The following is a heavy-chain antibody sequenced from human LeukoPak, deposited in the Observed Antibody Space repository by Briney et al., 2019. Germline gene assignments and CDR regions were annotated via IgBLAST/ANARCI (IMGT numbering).Heavy chain of an antibody. J-gene: IGHJ6*02. Sequence: SGGSLRLTCVASGFSFRNYAIHWVRQAPGKGLEYVSVINTDGRITYYADSVKGRFTISRDNSKNTLYLQMNSLRAEDTAVYYCARDRDDFWSGYSYGMDVWGQGTTVTVSS. CDR1: GFSFRNYA. D-gene: IGHD3-3*01. CDR3: ARDRDDFWSGYSYGMDV. V-gene: IGHV3-64*02. CDR2: INTDGRIT.